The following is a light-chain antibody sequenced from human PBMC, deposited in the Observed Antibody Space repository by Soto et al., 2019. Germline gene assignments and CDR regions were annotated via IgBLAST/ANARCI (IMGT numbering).Light chain of an antibody. J-gene: IGKJ5*01. Sequence: DIQMTQSPSTLSSSVGDRVTITCRASQRISSWLAWYQQKPGKAPKLLIYAASSLQSGVPSRFSGSGSGTDFTLTVSSLQPEDFVTYYCQQGYSTPITFGQGTRLEIK. CDR3: QQGYSTPIT. V-gene: IGKV1-39*01. CDR1: QRISSW. CDR2: AAS.